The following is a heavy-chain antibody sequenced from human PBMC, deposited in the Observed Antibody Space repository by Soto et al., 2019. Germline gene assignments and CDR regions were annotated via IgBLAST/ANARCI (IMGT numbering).Heavy chain of an antibody. J-gene: IGHJ4*02. CDR2: INHRVTT. CDR3: ARRFLDGAIHVDFDY. V-gene: IGHV4-34*01. D-gene: IGHD3-3*01. CDR1: GGSLSGYS. Sequence: PTGALTVTCDVSGGSLSGYSWNWIRQPPGKGLQWIGGINHRVTTVYNPSLMNRHTMSTDSSKNQFSLKLKSVTSEHTAPYYCARRFLDGAIHVDFDYWGQSTLVTDS.